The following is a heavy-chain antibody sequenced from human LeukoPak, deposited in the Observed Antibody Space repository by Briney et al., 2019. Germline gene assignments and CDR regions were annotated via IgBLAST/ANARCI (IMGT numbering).Heavy chain of an antibody. CDR1: GGSISSSSYY. V-gene: IGHV4-39*07. Sequence: SETLSLTCTVSGGSISSSSYYWGWIRQPPGKGLEWIGSIYYSGSTYYNPSLKSRVTISVDTSKNQFSLKLSSVTAADTAVYYCARRTMVRGVIPGNWFDPWGQGTLVTVSS. CDR2: IYYSGST. CDR3: ARRTMVRGVIPGNWFDP. J-gene: IGHJ5*02. D-gene: IGHD3-10*01.